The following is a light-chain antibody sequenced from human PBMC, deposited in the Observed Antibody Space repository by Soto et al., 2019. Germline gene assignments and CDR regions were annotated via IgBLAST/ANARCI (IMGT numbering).Light chain of an antibody. CDR3: QQSGSSPRT. CDR2: DAS. J-gene: IGKJ1*01. CDR1: QSVSSSY. V-gene: IGKV3-20*01. Sequence: EIVLTQSPGTLSLSPGERATLSCRASQSVSSSYSAWYQQKPGQAPRFLIYDASSRATGIPDRFSGSGSGTDFTLTISRVEPEDFAVYYCQQSGSSPRTFGQGTKVEIK.